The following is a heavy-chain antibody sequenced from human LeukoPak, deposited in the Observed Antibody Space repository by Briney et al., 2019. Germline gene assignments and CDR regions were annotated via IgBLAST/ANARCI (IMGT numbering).Heavy chain of an antibody. Sequence: GGSLRLSCEGSGFSLSAYNMNWVRQAPGKGLESVSYISSSSATIFYADSVKGRFTISRDNAKNSLYLQMNSLRAEDTAVYYCARCRGTDYGGNLGAFDIWGQGTMVTVSS. CDR3: ARCRGTDYGGNLGAFDI. V-gene: IGHV3-48*01. J-gene: IGHJ3*02. CDR1: GFSLSAYN. D-gene: IGHD4-23*01. CDR2: ISSSSATI.